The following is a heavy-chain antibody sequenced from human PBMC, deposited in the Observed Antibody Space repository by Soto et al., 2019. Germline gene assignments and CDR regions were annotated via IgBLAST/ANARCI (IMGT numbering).Heavy chain of an antibody. D-gene: IGHD3-22*01. CDR3: ARYYYDSSGYTYYFDY. CDR1: GGSISSGDYY. V-gene: IGHV4-30-4*01. CDR2: IYYSGST. Sequence: SETLSLTCTVSGGSISSGDYYWSWIRQPPGKGLEWIGYIYYSGSTYYNPSLKSRVTISVDTSKNQFSLKLSSVTAADTAVYYCARYYYDSSGYTYYFDYWGQGTLVTVSS. J-gene: IGHJ4*02.